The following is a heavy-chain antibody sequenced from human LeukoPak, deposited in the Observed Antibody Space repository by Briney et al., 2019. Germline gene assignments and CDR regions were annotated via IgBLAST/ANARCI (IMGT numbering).Heavy chain of an antibody. CDR1: GGSISSGGYS. V-gene: IGHV4-30-4*07. Sequence: TSQTLSLTCAVSGGSISSGGYSWSWIRQPPGKGLEWIGYIYYSGSTYYNPSLKSRVTISVDTSKNQFSLKLSSVTAADTAVYYCARGPWLRFSFDYWGQGTLVTVSS. CDR2: IYYSGST. D-gene: IGHD5-12*01. J-gene: IGHJ4*02. CDR3: ARGPWLRFSFDY.